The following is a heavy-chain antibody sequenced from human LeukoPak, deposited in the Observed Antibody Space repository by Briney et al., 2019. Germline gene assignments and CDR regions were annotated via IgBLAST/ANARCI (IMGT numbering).Heavy chain of an antibody. V-gene: IGHV1-2*02. CDR3: ARDPRNYYYYYMDV. J-gene: IGHJ6*03. CDR1: GYTFTGYC. Sequence: GASVKVSCKASGYTFTGYCMHWVRQAPGQGLEWMGWINPKSGGTNYAQKFQGRVTMTRDTSISTAYMELSRLRSDDTAVYYCARDPRNYYYYYMDVWGKGTTVTVSS. CDR2: INPKSGGT.